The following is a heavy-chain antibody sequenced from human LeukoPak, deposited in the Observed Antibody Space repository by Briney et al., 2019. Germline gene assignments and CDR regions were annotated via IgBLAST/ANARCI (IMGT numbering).Heavy chain of an antibody. D-gene: IGHD2-15*01. Sequence: ASVKVSCKASGYTFTSYDINWVRQATGQGLEWMGWMNPNSGNTGYARKFQGRVTMTRNTSISTAYMELSSLRSEDTAVYYCARVGYCSGGSCSRRTKTGSFFGYWGQGTLVTVSS. CDR3: ARVGYCSGGSCSRRTKTGSFFGY. V-gene: IGHV1-8*01. J-gene: IGHJ4*02. CDR1: GYTFTSYD. CDR2: MNPNSGNT.